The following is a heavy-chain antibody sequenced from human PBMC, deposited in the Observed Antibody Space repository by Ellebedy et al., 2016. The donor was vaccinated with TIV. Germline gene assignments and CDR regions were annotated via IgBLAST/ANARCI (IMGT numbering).Heavy chain of an antibody. V-gene: IGHV7-4-1*02. D-gene: IGHD3-10*01. CDR2: INTDTGNP. CDR1: GYDFSGCD. J-gene: IGHJ4*02. Sequence: AASVKVSCKASGYDFSGCDMNWVRQAPGQGREWMGWINTDTGNPTYAQDFTGRFVFSMDTSVSTAYLEISSLKAADTAMYLCVRDRRGAGPSQFGVDFWGQGTLVTVSS. CDR3: VRDRRGAGPSQFGVDF.